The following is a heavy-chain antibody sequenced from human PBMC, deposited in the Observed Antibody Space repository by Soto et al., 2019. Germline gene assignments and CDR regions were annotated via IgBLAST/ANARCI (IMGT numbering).Heavy chain of an antibody. CDR1: GGSVNGYY. V-gene: IGHV4-34*01. CDR3: ATRITVFGLLIPPFDP. CDR2: INHTGGT. J-gene: IGHJ5*02. Sequence: SETLSLTCAVYGGSVNGYYWDWIRQPPGKGLEWIGEINHTGGTHYNPSLKSQVTMSVDTSKNQFSLRLSSVTAADTAIYYCATRITVFGLLIPPFDPWGQGTQVTVSS. D-gene: IGHD3-3*01.